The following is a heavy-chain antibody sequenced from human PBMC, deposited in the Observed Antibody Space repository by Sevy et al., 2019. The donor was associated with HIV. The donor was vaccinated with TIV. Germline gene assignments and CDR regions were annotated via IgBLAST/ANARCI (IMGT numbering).Heavy chain of an antibody. J-gene: IGHJ6*02. V-gene: IGHV4-61*02. D-gene: IGHD4-17*01. CDR1: GGSISSGSYY. CDR3: ARGHDYGDYAFPYNYYGMDV. CDR2: IYTSGST. Sequence: SETLSLTCTVSGGSISSGSYYWSWIRQPAGKGLEWIGRIYTSGSTNYNPSLKSRVTMSVDTSKNQFSLKLSSVTAADTAVYYCARGHDYGDYAFPYNYYGMDVWGQGTTVTVSS.